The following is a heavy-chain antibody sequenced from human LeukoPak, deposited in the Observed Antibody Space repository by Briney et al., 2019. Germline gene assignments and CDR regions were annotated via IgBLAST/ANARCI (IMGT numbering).Heavy chain of an antibody. CDR1: GGSISSYY. CDR2: IYYSGST. Sequence: SETLSLTCTVSGGSISSYYWSWLRQPPGKGLEWIGYIYYSGSTNYNPSLKSRVPISVHTSKNQFSLKLSSVTAADTAVYYCARGAATRIIDYWGQGTLVTVSS. D-gene: IGHD5-12*01. J-gene: IGHJ4*02. V-gene: IGHV4-59*01. CDR3: ARGAATRIIDY.